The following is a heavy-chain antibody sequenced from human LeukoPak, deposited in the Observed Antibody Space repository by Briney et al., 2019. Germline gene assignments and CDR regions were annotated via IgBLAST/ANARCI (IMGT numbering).Heavy chain of an antibody. V-gene: IGHV1-18*01. D-gene: IGHD5-12*01. CDR2: MTIYNGET. CDR1: GYTFSSYG. Sequence: GASLKVSCKASGYTFSSYGISWVRQAPGQGLEWMGGMTIYNGETEVAQRYQGRVTMTIDTSTATAYLELNSLGADDTAIYFCARVDIVATYFVYNGMSALDFWGQGTLITVSS. J-gene: IGHJ4*02. CDR3: ARVDIVATYFVYNGMSALDF.